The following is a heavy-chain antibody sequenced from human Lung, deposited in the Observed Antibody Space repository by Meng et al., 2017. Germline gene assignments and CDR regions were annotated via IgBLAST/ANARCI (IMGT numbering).Heavy chain of an antibody. D-gene: IGHD6-13*01. CDR2: INPKSGDT. CDR1: GYTFPDYW. Sequence: QVRLGQFGGGVKKPWASVKVSCKASGYTFPDYWLHWVRRAPGQGLEWMGRINPKSGDTHYAQRFQGRVTMTGDTSISTAYMELSGLRSDDTAMYYCARDEDISAAGKLFGDYWGQGTLVTVSS. J-gene: IGHJ4*02. CDR3: ARDEDISAAGKLFGDY. V-gene: IGHV1-2*06.